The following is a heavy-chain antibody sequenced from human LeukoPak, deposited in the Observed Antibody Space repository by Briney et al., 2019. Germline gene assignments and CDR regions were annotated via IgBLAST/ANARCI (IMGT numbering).Heavy chain of an antibody. CDR3: ARHVREYGSLAS. V-gene: IGHV4-59*08. CDR2: IYNSGTT. D-gene: IGHD6-6*01. Sequence: PSETLSLTCTVSAGSISSYYWSWIRQSPGKGLEWIGYIYNSGTTNYNPSLKSRVTISVDTSKNQFSLKLSSVTAADTVVYYCARHVREYGSLASWGQGTLVTVSS. CDR1: AGSISSYY. J-gene: IGHJ5*02.